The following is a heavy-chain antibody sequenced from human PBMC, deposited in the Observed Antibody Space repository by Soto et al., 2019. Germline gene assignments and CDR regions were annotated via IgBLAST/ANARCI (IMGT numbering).Heavy chain of an antibody. CDR2: IHNGGST. Sequence: SETLSLTCTVSGGSISDHYYMWIRQSPGKGLEYIGYIHNGGSTYYNPSLKSRVTISVDRSKNQFSLKLSSVTAADTAVYYCARAHYGDYGYGMDVWGQGTTVTVSS. CDR1: GGSISDHY. V-gene: IGHV4-59*11. D-gene: IGHD4-17*01. J-gene: IGHJ6*02. CDR3: ARAHYGDYGYGMDV.